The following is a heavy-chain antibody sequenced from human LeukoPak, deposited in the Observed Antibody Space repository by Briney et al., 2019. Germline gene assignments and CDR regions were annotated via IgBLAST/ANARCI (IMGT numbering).Heavy chain of an antibody. CDR1: GYSFTSFA. Sequence: ASVKVSCKASGYSFTSFAISWVRQAPGQGLEWMGWINPYNGETNYAQKLQGRVTMTTDTSTSTAYMELSSLRSEDTAVYYCARGYCSGGSCYQFDYWGQGTLVTVSS. CDR2: INPYNGET. V-gene: IGHV1-18*01. D-gene: IGHD2-15*01. J-gene: IGHJ4*02. CDR3: ARGYCSGGSCYQFDY.